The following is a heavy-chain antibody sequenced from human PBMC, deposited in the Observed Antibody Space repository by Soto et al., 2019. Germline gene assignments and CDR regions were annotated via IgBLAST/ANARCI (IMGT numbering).Heavy chain of an antibody. V-gene: IGHV3-53*01. D-gene: IGHD3-10*01. CDR3: ASRDRGLRAFDI. CDR1: GFSVSSNP. J-gene: IGHJ3*02. Sequence: EVQLVESGGALIQPGGSLRLSCAASGFSVSSNPVSWVRQAPGRGLEWVSSIYGGGATYYEDSVRGRFTISRDNSKNTLYLQMNTLRAEDTAVYYCASRDRGLRAFDISGQGTMVTVSS. CDR2: IYGGGAT.